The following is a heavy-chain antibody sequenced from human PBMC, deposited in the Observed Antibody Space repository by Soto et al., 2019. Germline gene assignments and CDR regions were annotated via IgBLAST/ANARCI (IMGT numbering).Heavy chain of an antibody. CDR2: ISYDGSNK. J-gene: IGHJ3*02. Sequence: PGGSLRLSCAASGFTFSSYAMHWVRQAPGKGLEWVAVISYDGSNKYYADSVKGRFTISRDNSKNTLYLQMNSLRAEDTAVYYCARVGRYCTNGVCPGAFDIWGQGTMVT. CDR3: ARVGRYCTNGVCPGAFDI. CDR1: GFTFSSYA. D-gene: IGHD2-8*01. V-gene: IGHV3-30-3*01.